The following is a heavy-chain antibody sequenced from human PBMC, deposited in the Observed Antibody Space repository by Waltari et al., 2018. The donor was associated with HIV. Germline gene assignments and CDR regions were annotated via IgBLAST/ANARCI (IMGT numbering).Heavy chain of an antibody. CDR2: IWYDGSNK. D-gene: IGHD3-9*01. CDR3: ATDFYDTLIGQKTYFDY. J-gene: IGHJ4*02. CDR1: GFTFSPYG. Sequence: QVHLVESGGGVVQPGRSLRLSCAASGFTFSPYGLHWVRQTPGKCLEWLAVIWYDGSNKYYADSVKGRFTISRDKSSNTLYLQMNSLRAEDTAVYYCATDFYDTLIGQKTYFDYWGQGTLVTVSS. V-gene: IGHV3-33*01.